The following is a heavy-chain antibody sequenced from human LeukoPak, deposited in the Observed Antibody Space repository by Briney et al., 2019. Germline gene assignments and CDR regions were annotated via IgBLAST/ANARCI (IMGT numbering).Heavy chain of an antibody. D-gene: IGHD1-26*01. CDR3: AKDPSWDPGAFDI. Sequence: GGSLRLSCAASGFTFSSYAMSWVRQAPGKGLEWVSAISGSGGSTYYADSVKGRFTISRDNSKNTLYLRMNSLRAEDTAVYYCAKDPSWDPGAFDIWGQGTMVTVSS. CDR2: ISGSGGST. V-gene: IGHV3-23*01. J-gene: IGHJ3*02. CDR1: GFTFSSYA.